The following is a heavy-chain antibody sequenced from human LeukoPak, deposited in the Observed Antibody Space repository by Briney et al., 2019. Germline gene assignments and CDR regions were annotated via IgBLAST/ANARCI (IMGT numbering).Heavy chain of an antibody. Sequence: KPSETLSLTCTVSGGSIRSYYCSWLRQPPGKGLEWVGYVYYSGSTSYNPSLKSRVTISVDASKNQFSLKLSSVTAADTAVYYCARHFTGPGTYTPYFGMDVWGQGTTVTVSS. V-gene: IGHV4-59*08. CDR1: GGSIRSYY. CDR3: ARHFTGPGTYTPYFGMDV. CDR2: VYYSGST. J-gene: IGHJ6*02. D-gene: IGHD3-16*01.